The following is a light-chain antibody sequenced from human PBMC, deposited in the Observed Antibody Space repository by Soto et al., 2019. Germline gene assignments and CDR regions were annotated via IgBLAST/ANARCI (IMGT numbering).Light chain of an antibody. V-gene: IGLV1-44*01. CDR2: NNN. Sequence: QSVLTQPSASGTPGQRVTISCSGSSSNIGTNPVNWYQQVPGTAPKLLIYNNNQRPSGVPDRVSGSKSGTSASLAISGLQSEDEADYYCATWDDSLNGYVFGTGTKVTVL. CDR1: SSNIGTNP. J-gene: IGLJ1*01. CDR3: ATWDDSLNGYV.